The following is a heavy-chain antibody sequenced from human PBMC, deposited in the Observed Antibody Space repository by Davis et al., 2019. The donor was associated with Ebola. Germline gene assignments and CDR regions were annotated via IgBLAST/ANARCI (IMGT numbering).Heavy chain of an antibody. Sequence: ASVKVFCKASGYTFTSYAMHWVRQAPGQRLEWMGWINAGNGNTKYSQKFQGRVTITRDTSASTAYMELSSLRSEDTAVYYCARETIVLMVYAYFDYWGQGTLVTVSS. CDR1: GYTFTSYA. CDR2: INAGNGNT. D-gene: IGHD2-8*01. V-gene: IGHV1-3*01. J-gene: IGHJ4*02. CDR3: ARETIVLMVYAYFDY.